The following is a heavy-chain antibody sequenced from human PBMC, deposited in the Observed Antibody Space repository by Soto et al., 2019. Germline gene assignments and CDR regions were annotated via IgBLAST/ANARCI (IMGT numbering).Heavy chain of an antibody. V-gene: IGHV1-46*02. CDR3: ARVALGYDYADV. CDR1: GYTFNACY. CDR2: INPSGDGT. Sequence: ASVKVSCKAFGYTFNACYMHWVRQAPGQGLEWMGVINPSGDGTSYAQKFQGRVTMTRDTSTSTVYMELSSLRSEGTAVYYCARVALGYDYADVWGQGTTVTVSS. D-gene: IGHD4-17*01. J-gene: IGHJ6*02.